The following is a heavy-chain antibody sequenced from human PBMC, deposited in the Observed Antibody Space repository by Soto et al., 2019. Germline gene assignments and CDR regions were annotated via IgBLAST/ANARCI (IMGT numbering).Heavy chain of an antibody. D-gene: IGHD2-15*01. V-gene: IGHV3-48*01. J-gene: IGHJ5*02. CDR2: ISSSSTTK. CDR1: GFTFSSYS. CDR3: ARDGCSGSNCLNWFDP. Sequence: LRLSCAASGFTFSSYSMNWVRQAPGKGLEWVSYISSSSTTKYYADSVKGRFTISRDNAKNSLYLQMNSLRAEDTAVYYCARDGCSGSNCLNWFDPWGQGTLVTVPQ.